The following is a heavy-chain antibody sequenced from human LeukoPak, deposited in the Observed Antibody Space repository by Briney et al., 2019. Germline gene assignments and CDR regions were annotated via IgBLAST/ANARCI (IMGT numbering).Heavy chain of an antibody. J-gene: IGHJ4*02. D-gene: IGHD1-26*01. V-gene: IGHV4-38-2*02. CDR2: IYHSGST. CDR3: ARDTGSYSFDY. CDR1: GYSISSGYY. Sequence: PSETLSLTCAVSGYSISSGYYWGWIRQPPGKGLEWIGSIYHSGSTYYNPSLKSRVTISVDTSKNQFSLKLSSVTAADTAVYYCARDTGSYSFDYWGQGTLVTVSS.